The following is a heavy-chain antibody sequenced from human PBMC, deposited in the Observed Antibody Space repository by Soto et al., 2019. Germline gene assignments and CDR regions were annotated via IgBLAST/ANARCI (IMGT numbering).Heavy chain of an antibody. J-gene: IGHJ3*02. Sequence: GASVKVSCKVSGYTLTELSMHWVRQAPGKGLEWMGGFDPEDGETIYAQKFQGRVTMTEDTSTDTAYMELSSLRSEDTAVYYCATNGFALRTLGTAFDTWGQGTMVTVPS. CDR2: FDPEDGET. CDR3: ATNGFALRTLGTAFDT. D-gene: IGHD3-16*01. CDR1: GYTLTELS. V-gene: IGHV1-24*01.